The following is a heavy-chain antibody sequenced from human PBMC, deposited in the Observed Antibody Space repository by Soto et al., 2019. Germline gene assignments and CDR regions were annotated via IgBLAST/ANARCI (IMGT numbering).Heavy chain of an antibody. CDR3: ARGDRGAFDL. CDR1: GFTFSYYW. Sequence: SLRLSCAASGFTFSYYWMHWVRQAPGKGLVWVSGIHSDGSSTTYADFVKGRFIISRDNARNTVDLQMNSVRVEDTAVYYCARGDRGAFDLWGQGTVVTVSS. V-gene: IGHV3-74*01. D-gene: IGHD1-26*01. J-gene: IGHJ3*01. CDR2: IHSDGSST.